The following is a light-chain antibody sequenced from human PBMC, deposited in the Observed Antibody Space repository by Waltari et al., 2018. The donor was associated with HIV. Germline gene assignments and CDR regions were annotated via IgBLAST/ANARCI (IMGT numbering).Light chain of an antibody. V-gene: IGLV3-21*01. Sequence: SYVLTQSPSVSVAPGKTARITCGGNNIGSKSVHWYRQKPGQAPELVISYDSDRPSGVPGRFSGSKSGNTASLTVSGLQAEDEADYYCSSYAGSGNLLLFGGGTKVTVL. CDR1: NIGSKS. J-gene: IGLJ6*01. CDR3: SSYAGSGNLLL. CDR2: YDS.